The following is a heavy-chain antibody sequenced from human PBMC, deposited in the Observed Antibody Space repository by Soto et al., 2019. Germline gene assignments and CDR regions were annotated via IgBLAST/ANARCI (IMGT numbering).Heavy chain of an antibody. D-gene: IGHD2-8*01. CDR3: AKSYCTNGVCYSQGQEGPYFQH. J-gene: IGHJ1*01. CDR1: GFTFSSYG. CDR2: ISYDGSNK. V-gene: IGHV3-30*18. Sequence: PGGSLRLSCAASGFTFSSYGMHWVRQAPGKGLEWVAVISYDGSNKYYADPVKGRFTISRDNSKNTLYLQMNSLRAEDTAVYYCAKSYCTNGVCYSQGQEGPYFQHWGQGTLVTVSS.